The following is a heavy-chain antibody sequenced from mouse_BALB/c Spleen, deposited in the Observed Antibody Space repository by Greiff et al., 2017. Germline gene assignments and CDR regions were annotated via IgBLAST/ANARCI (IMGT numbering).Heavy chain of an antibody. CDR3: ARSPTKDAMDD. V-gene: IGHV1-4*01. CDR2: INPSSGYT. J-gene: IGHJ4*01. CDR1: GYTFTSYT. D-gene: IGHD1-3*01. Sequence: VQLQQSGAELARPGASVKMSCKASGYTFTSYTMHWVKQRPGQGLEWIGYINPSSGYTNYNQTFKDKATLTADKSSSTAYMQLSSLTSEDSAVYYCARSPTKDAMDDWGQGTSVTVSS.